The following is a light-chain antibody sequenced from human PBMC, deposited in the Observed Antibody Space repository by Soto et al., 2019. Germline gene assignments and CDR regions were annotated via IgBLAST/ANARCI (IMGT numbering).Light chain of an antibody. CDR2: DVS. CDR3: SSYTPSTSFIL. Sequence: QSVLTQPASVSGSPGQSITIPCTGTSSAIGNYDFVSWYQQVPGTAPIAMIYDVSSRPSGVSNRFSRSKSGNTASLTISGLQAEDAAYYYCSSYTPSTSFILFGGGTKVTVL. V-gene: IGLV2-14*03. J-gene: IGLJ2*01. CDR1: SSAIGNYDF.